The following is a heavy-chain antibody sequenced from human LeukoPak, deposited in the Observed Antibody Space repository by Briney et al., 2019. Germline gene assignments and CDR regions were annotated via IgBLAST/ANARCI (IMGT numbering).Heavy chain of an antibody. CDR1: GFTFNYFW. Sequence: PGGSLRLSCAASGFTFNYFWMHWVRQVPGKGPVWVSGINNDGTATYYADSVKGRFTISRDNAKNTVYLQMNGLQAEDTSVYFCATVSEYWGQGTLVTVSS. CDR2: INNDGTAT. J-gene: IGHJ4*02. CDR3: ATVSEY. V-gene: IGHV3-74*01.